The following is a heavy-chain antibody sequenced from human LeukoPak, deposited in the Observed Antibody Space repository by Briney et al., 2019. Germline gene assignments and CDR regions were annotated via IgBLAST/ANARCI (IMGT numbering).Heavy chain of an antibody. D-gene: IGHD3-10*01. CDR2: ISWNSGSI. CDR3: AKDSTPRFAVRGANGPFDP. J-gene: IGHJ5*02. V-gene: IGHV3-9*01. Sequence: GGSLRLSCAVSGFTFSVYGMSWVRQAPGKGLEWVSGISWNSGSIGYADSVKGRFTISRDNAKNSLYLQMNSLRAEDTALYYCAKDSTPRFAVRGANGPFDPWGQGTLVTVSS. CDR1: GFTFSVYG.